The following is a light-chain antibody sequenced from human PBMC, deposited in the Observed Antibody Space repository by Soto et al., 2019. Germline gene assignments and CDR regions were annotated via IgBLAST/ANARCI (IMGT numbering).Light chain of an antibody. V-gene: IGLV1-51*02. CDR2: ENN. CDR3: GTCDSSMSAVV. J-gene: IGLJ2*01. CDR1: SSNIGNNY. Sequence: QSVLTQPPSVSAAPGQKVTISCSGSSSNIGNNYVSWYQQLPGTAPKLLIYENNKRPSGIPDRYSGSKSGTSATLGMTGLQTGEEVDYYCGTCDSSMSAVVFSGRTKLSV.